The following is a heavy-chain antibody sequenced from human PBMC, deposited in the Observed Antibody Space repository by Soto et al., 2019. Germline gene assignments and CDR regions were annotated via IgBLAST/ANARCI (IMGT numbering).Heavy chain of an antibody. CDR1: GFSFSSYS. CDR2: MSFSRSTI. V-gene: IGHV3-48*01. D-gene: IGHD5-18*01. J-gene: IGHJ4*02. Sequence: GGSLRLSCAASGFSFSSYSMNWVRQAPGKGLEWVSYMSFSRSTIYYADSVKGRFTISRDNAKNSLYLQMNSLRAEDTAVYYCARLGPQDSGYSYGYAIDYWGQGTLVTVSS. CDR3: ARLGPQDSGYSYGYAIDY.